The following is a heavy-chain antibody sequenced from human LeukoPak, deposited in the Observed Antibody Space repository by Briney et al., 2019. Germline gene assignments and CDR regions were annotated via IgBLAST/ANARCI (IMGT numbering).Heavy chain of an antibody. CDR2: IYYSGST. D-gene: IGHD7-27*01. CDR1: GGPISSYY. V-gene: IGHV4-59*01. CDR3: ARATTRTGVSDY. J-gene: IGHJ4*02. Sequence: SETLSLTCTVSGGPISSYYWSWIRQPPGKGLEWIGYIYYSGSTNYNPSLKSRVTISVDTSKNQFSPKLSSVTAADTAVYYCARATTRTGVSDYWGQGTLVTVSS.